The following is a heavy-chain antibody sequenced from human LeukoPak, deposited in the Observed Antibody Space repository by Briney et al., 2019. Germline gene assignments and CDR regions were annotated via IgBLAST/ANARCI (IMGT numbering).Heavy chain of an antibody. D-gene: IGHD2-2*01. V-gene: IGHV3-21*01. CDR2: ISSSSSYI. CDR3: AKSGSSTCFDP. CDR1: GFTFSSYS. J-gene: IGHJ5*02. Sequence: GGSLRLSCAASGFTFSSYSMNWVRQAPGKGLEWVSSISSSSSYIYYADSVKGRFTISRDNAKNSLYLQMNSLRAEDTAVYYCAKSGSSTCFDPWGQGTLVTVSS.